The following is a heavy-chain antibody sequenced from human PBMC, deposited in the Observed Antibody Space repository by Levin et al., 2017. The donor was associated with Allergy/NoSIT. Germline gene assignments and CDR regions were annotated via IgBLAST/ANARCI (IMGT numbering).Heavy chain of an antibody. J-gene: IGHJ4*02. V-gene: IGHV1-2*02. CDR2: INPNSGGT. CDR3: ARGPGKQQLANYGSYFDY. D-gene: IGHD6-13*01. CDR1: GYTFTGYY. Sequence: PEASVKVSCKASGYTFTGYYMHWVRQAPGQGLEWMGWINPNSGGTNYAQKFQGRVTMTRDTSISTAYMELSRLRSDDTAVYYCARGPGKQQLANYGSYFDYWGQGTLVTVSS.